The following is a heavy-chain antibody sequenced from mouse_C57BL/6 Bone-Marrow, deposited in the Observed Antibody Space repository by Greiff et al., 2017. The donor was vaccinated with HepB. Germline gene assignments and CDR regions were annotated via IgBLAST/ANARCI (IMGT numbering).Heavy chain of an antibody. CDR1: GYTFTSYW. J-gene: IGHJ2*01. CDR2: IDPSDSYT. CDR3: ARLGTGYYFDY. V-gene: IGHV1-69*01. Sequence: QVQLQQPGAELVMPGASVKLSCKASGYTFTSYWMHWVKQRPGQGLEWIGEIDPSDSYTNYNQKFKGKSTLTVDKSSSTAYMQLSSLTSEDSAVYYCARLGTGYYFDYWGQGTTLTVSS. D-gene: IGHD4-1*01.